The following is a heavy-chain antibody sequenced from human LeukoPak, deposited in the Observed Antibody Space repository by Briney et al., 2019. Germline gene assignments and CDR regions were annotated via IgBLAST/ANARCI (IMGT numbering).Heavy chain of an antibody. CDR3: ARARLTDYVWGRRTFDI. CDR1: GFTFSSYW. V-gene: IGHV3-74*01. CDR2: IDGDGTTT. Sequence: PGGSLRLSCAASGFTFSSYWMHRVRQAPGKGLVWVSRIDGDGTTTNYADSVKGRFTISRDNAKNTLYLQINSLSAEDTAVYYCARARLTDYVWGRRTFDIWGQGTMVTISS. D-gene: IGHD3-16*01. J-gene: IGHJ3*02.